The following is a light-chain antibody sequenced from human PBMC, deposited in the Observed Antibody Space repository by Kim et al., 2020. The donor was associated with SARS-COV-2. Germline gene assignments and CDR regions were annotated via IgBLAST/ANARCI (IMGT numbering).Light chain of an antibody. V-gene: IGKV1-5*01. CDR1: QSINSW. Sequence: SASVGDRVTITGRASQSINSWLAWYQQQPGTAPKLLIYDASSLQSGVPPRFSGRGSGTEFTLTISSLQPDDFATYYCHQYQSYPYTFGQGTKLEI. CDR3: HQYQSYPYT. J-gene: IGKJ2*01. CDR2: DAS.